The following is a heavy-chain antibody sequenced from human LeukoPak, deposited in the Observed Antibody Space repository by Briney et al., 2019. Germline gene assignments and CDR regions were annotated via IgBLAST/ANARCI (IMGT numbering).Heavy chain of an antibody. J-gene: IGHJ5*02. V-gene: IGHV1-8*01. CDR2: MNPNSGNT. D-gene: IGHD3-10*01. Sequence: ASVKVSCKASGYTFTSYDINWVRQATGQGLEWMGWMNPNSGNTGYAQKFQGRVTMTRNTSISTAYMELSSLRSEDTAVYYCAREVTMVRGVAGRTVWFDPWGQGALVTVSS. CDR1: GYTFTSYD. CDR3: AREVTMVRGVAGRTVWFDP.